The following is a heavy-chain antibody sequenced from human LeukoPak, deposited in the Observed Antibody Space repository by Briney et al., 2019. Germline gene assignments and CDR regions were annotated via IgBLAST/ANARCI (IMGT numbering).Heavy chain of an antibody. V-gene: IGHV3-53*01. Sequence: GGSLRLSCAASGFTVSSNYMSWARQAPGRGLEWVSVIYSGGSTYYADSVKGRFTISRDNSKNTLYLQMNSLRAEDTAVYYCAKHYLRPIYDAFDIWGQGTMVTVSS. J-gene: IGHJ3*02. CDR2: IYSGGST. CDR3: AKHYLRPIYDAFDI. D-gene: IGHD4-17*01. CDR1: GFTVSSNY.